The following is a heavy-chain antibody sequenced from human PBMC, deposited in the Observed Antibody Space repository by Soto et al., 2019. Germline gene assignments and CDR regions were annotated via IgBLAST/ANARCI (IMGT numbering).Heavy chain of an antibody. CDR2: ISAHNVNT. CDR1: GYGFTTYG. J-gene: IGHJ4*02. CDR3: ARGRYGDY. Sequence: QVHLVQSGAEVKKPGASVKVSCKGSGYGFTTYGITWVRQAPGQGLEWMAWISAHNVNTNYAQKLQGRVTVTRDTSTRTAYMELRSLRSDDTAVYYCARGRYGDYWGQGALVTVSS. D-gene: IGHD1-1*01. V-gene: IGHV1-18*01.